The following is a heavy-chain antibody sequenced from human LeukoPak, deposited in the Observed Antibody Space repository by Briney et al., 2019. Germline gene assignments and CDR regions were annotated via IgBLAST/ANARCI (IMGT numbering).Heavy chain of an antibody. D-gene: IGHD3-22*01. Sequence: PGRSLRLSCAASGFTFSSYAVHWVRQAPGKGLEWVAVISKDATVTYYADSIKGRFTISRDDSKDTLYLQMNSLRVEDTALYYCARAHDYYNSSGYLTYYFDYWGQGTLVTVSS. V-gene: IGHV3-30-3*01. CDR3: ARAHDYYNSSGYLTYYFDY. CDR1: GFTFSSYA. J-gene: IGHJ4*02. CDR2: ISKDATVT.